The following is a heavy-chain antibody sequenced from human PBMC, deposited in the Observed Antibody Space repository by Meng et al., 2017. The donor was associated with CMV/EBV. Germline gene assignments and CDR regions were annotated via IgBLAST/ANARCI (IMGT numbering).Heavy chain of an antibody. CDR3: TNPSTRRRGYCSSTSCPRWYGMDV. V-gene: IGHV3-15*01. D-gene: IGHD2-2*03. CDR2: IKSKTDGGTT. CDR1: GFTFSNAG. Sequence: GESLKISCAASGFTFSNAGMSWVRQAPGKGLEWVARIKSKTDGGTTDYAAPVKGRFTISRDESKNTLYLQMTSLKTEDTAVYYCTNPSTRRRGYCSSTSCPRWYGMDVWGQGTTVTVSS. J-gene: IGHJ6*02.